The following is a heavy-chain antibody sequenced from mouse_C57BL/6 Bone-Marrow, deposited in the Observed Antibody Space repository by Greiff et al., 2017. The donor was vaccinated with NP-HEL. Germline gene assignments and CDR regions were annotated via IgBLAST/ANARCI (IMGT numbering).Heavy chain of an antibody. CDR1: GYTFTDYE. V-gene: IGHV1-15*01. CDR2: IDPETGGT. J-gene: IGHJ3*01. Sequence: QVQLQQSGAELVRPGASVTLSCKASGYTFTDYEMHWVKQTPVHGLEWIGAIDPETGGTAYNQKFKGKAILTADKSSSTAYMELRSLTSEDSAVYYCTRDGESVYWGQGTLVTVSA. CDR3: TRDGESVY.